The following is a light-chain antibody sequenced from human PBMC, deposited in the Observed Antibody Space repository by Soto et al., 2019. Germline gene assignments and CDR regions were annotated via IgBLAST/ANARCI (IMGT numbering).Light chain of an antibody. CDR1: SGDVGGYNY. CDR2: EVS. V-gene: IGLV2-14*01. Sequence: QSVLTQPASVSGSPGQSITISCTGSSGDVGGYNYVSWYQHPPGKAPKLIIYEVSNRPSGVSNRFSGSKSGNTASLTISGLHTQDEADYYCSSYSSGSTLVIFGGGTKLTVL. CDR3: SSYSSGSTLVI. J-gene: IGLJ2*01.